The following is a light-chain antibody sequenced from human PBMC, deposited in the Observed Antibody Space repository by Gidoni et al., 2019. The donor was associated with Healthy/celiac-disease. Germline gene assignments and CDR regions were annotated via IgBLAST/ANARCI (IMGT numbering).Light chain of an antibody. CDR3: MQALQTPLYT. J-gene: IGKJ2*01. V-gene: IGKV2-28*01. Sequence: DIVMDQSPLSLPVTHGEPASISCRSSQSLLHSNGYNYLDWYLQKPGQSPQLLIYWGSNRASGVPDRFSGSGSGTDFTLKISRVEAEDVGVYYCMQALQTPLYTFGQGTKLEIK. CDR1: QSLLHSNGYNY. CDR2: WGS.